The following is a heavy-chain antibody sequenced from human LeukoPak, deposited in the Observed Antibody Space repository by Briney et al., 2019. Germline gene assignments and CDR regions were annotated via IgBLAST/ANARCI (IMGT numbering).Heavy chain of an antibody. J-gene: IGHJ4*02. CDR1: GGSFSGYY. CDR3: ARTVLRMRSFFDY. V-gene: IGHV4-34*01. Sequence: PSETLSLTCAVYGGSFSGYYWSWIRQPPGKGLEWIGEINHSGSTNYNPSLKSRVTISVDTSKNQFSLKLSSVTAADTAVYYCARTVLRMRSFFDYWGQGTLVTVSS. CDR2: INHSGST. D-gene: IGHD3-3*01.